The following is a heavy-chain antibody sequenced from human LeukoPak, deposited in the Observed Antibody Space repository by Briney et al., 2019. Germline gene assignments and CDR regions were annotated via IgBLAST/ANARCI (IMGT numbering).Heavy chain of an antibody. Sequence: GGSLRLSCAASGFTFSSYAMSWVRQAPGKGLEWVSAISGSGGSTYYADSVKGRFTISRDNSKNTLYLQMNSLRAEDTAVYYCAKDLRFMMVVAASPLDYWGQEPWSPSPQ. D-gene: IGHD2-15*01. J-gene: IGHJ4*01. CDR2: ISGSGGST. CDR1: GFTFSSYA. CDR3: AKDLRFMMVVAASPLDY. V-gene: IGHV3-23*01.